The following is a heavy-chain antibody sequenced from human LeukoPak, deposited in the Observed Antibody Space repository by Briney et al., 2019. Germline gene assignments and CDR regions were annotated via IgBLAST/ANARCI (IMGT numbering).Heavy chain of an antibody. D-gene: IGHD3-22*01. J-gene: IGHJ4*02. CDR2: ISGSGYST. V-gene: IGHV3-23*01. CDR1: GFTFSTYA. Sequence: GGSLRLSCAASGFTFSTYATSWVRQAPGKGLGGVSSISGSGYSTYYADSVEGRFTISRDNFKSTLFLQMISLRAEDTAVYSCAKYYYDSSGYYDAAPLDSWGQGTLVTVFS. CDR3: AKYYYDSSGYYDAAPLDS.